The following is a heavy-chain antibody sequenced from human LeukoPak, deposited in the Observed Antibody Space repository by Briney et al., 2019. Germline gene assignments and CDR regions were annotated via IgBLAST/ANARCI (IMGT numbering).Heavy chain of an antibody. V-gene: IGHV4-38-2*02. D-gene: IGHD3-3*01. CDR3: ARSERFLEWLLYGEDWFDP. Sequence: SETLSLTCTVSGYSISSGYYWGWIRQPPGKGLEWIGSTYHSGGTYYNPSFKSRVTISVDTSKNQFSLKLSSVTAADTAVYYCARSERFLEWLLYGEDWFDPWGQGTLVTVSS. CDR1: GYSISSGYY. CDR2: TYHSGGT. J-gene: IGHJ5*02.